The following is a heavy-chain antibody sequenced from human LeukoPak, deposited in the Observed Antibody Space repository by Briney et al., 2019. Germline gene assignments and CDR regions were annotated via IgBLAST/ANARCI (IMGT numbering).Heavy chain of an antibody. J-gene: IGHJ4*02. V-gene: IGHV3-23*01. CDR2: ISGSGGST. Sequence: PGGSLRLSCAASGFTFSSYAMSWVRQAPGKGLEWVSAISGSGGSTYYADSVKGRFTISRDNSKNTLYLQMNSLRAEDPAVSYCAIGGSSRFYFDYWGQGTLVTVSS. CDR3: AIGGSSRFYFDY. D-gene: IGHD1-26*01. CDR1: GFTFSSYA.